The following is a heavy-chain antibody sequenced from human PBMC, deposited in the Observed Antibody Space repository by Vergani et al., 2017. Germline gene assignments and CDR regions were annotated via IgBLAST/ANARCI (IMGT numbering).Heavy chain of an antibody. CDR3: TKGSRGYTGYFFDY. J-gene: IGHJ4*02. CDR1: GFIFSDYN. D-gene: IGHD5-12*01. V-gene: IGHV3-21*02. Sequence: EVQVVQSGGGLVKPGGSLRLSCETSGFIFSDYNLNWVRQAPGSGLEWVASISGRSSYVNYAVSVKGRFTISRDNSKNTLHLQMNSLRADDTAVYYCTKGSRGYTGYFFDYWGQGALVTVSS. CDR2: ISGRSSYV.